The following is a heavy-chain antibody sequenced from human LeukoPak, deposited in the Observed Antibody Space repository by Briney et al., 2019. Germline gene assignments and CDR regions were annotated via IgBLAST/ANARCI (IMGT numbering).Heavy chain of an antibody. D-gene: IGHD6-19*01. Sequence: LKPSETLSRTCAVYGGSFSGFYWSWIRQPPGKGLEGIGEINHSGSTNYNPSLKSRVTISVDTSKNQFSLKLSSVTAADTAVYYCASVSSSGWYRPDYWGQGTLVTVSS. CDR3: ASVSSSGWYRPDY. CDR2: INHSGST. CDR1: GGSFSGFY. J-gene: IGHJ4*02. V-gene: IGHV4-34*01.